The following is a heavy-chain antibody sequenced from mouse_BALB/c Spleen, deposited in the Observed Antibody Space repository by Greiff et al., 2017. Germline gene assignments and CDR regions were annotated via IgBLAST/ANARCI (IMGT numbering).Heavy chain of an antibody. V-gene: IGHV5-6*01. J-gene: IGHJ3*01. CDR2: ISSGGSYT. CDR3: AREGDSSGAWFAY. CDR1: GFTFSSYG. D-gene: IGHD3-2*01. Sequence: EVQLVESGGDLVKPGGSLKLSCAASGFTFSSYGMSWVRQTPDKRLEWVATISSGGSYTYYPDSVKGRFTISRDNAKNTLYLQMSSLKSEDTAMYYCAREGDSSGAWFAYWGQGTLVTVSA.